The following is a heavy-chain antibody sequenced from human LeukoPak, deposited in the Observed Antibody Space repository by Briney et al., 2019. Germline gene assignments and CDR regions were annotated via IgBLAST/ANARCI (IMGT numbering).Heavy chain of an antibody. J-gene: IGHJ4*02. CDR3: ARVLSGSNFDY. Sequence: SGTLSLTCAVSGGSISSNNWWSWVRQPPEKGLEWIGEIFHSGGTNYNPSLKSRVTISVGKPKNQFSLKLSSVTAADTAVYYCARVLSGSNFDYWGQGTLVTVSS. V-gene: IGHV4-4*02. CDR2: IFHSGGT. D-gene: IGHD3-22*01. CDR1: GGSISSNNW.